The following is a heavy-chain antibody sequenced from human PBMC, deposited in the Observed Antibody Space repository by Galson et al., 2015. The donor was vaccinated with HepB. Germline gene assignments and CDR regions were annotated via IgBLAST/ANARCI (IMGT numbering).Heavy chain of an antibody. CDR2: INPSGGST. V-gene: IGHV1-46*04. CDR1: GYTFTSYG. D-gene: IGHD1-26*01. Sequence: SVKVSCKASGYTFTSYGISWVRQAPGQGLEWMGIINPSGGSTSYAQKLQGRVTMTRDTSTSTVYMELSSLRSEDTAVYYCARGGWELYTQSGFFDYWGQGTLVTVSS. J-gene: IGHJ4*02. CDR3: ARGGWELYTQSGFFDY.